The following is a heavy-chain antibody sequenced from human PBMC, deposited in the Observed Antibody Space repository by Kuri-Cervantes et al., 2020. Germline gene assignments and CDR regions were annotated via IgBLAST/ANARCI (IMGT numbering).Heavy chain of an antibody. CDR2: ISWNSGTI. CDR3: AQGGNKDY. CDR1: GFTFDDYA. Sequence: GGSLRLSCAASGFTFDDYAMHWVRQVPGRGLEWVSGISWNSGTIGYVDSVKGRFTISRDNAKNSLYLQMNSLRAEDTAVYYCAQGGNKDYWGQGTLVTVSS. V-gene: IGHV3-9*01. D-gene: IGHD4-23*01. J-gene: IGHJ4*02.